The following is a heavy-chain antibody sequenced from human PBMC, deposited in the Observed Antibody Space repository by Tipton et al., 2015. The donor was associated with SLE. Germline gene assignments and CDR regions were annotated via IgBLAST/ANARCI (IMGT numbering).Heavy chain of an antibody. CDR2: ISHDGTVS. CDR1: GLIFGNYD. CDR3: AKEANPRASQHFDY. J-gene: IGHJ4*02. V-gene: IGHV3-30*18. Sequence: RSLRLSCAVSGLIFGNYDMHWVRQAPGKGPEWVAVISHDGTVSIYLDSVKGRFTISRDNSKNMMYIQMNSLRDEDTAVYYCAKEANPRASQHFDYWGQGTLVTVSS.